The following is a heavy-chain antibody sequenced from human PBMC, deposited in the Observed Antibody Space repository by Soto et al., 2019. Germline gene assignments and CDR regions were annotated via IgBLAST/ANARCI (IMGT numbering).Heavy chain of an antibody. CDR2: IYYSGST. CDR3: ARHSGPYGSGSYDY. V-gene: IGHV4-39*01. Sequence: SETLSLTCTVSGVSISSSSYYWGWIRQPPGKGLEWIGSIYYSGSTYYNPSLKSRVTISVDTSKNQFSLKLSSVTAADTAVYYCARHSGPYGSGSYDYWGQGTLVTVSS. D-gene: IGHD3-10*01. J-gene: IGHJ4*02. CDR1: GVSISSSSYY.